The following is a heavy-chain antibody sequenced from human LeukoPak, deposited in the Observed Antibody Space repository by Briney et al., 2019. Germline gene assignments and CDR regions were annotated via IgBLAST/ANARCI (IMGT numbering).Heavy chain of an antibody. D-gene: IGHD6-13*01. CDR1: GGSFSGYY. CDR3: ARGPDGGSWYSRRLGFDY. Sequence: SETLSLTCAVYGGSFSGYYWSWIRQPPGKGLEWIGEINHSGSTNYNPSLKSRVTISVDTSKNQFSLKLSSVTAADTAVYCCARGPDGGSWYSRRLGFDYWGQGTLVTVSS. CDR2: INHSGST. V-gene: IGHV4-34*01. J-gene: IGHJ4*02.